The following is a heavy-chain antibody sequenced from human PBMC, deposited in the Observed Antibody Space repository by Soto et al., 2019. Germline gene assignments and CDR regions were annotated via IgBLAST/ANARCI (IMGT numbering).Heavy chain of an antibody. Sequence: QVQVVQSGAEVKKPGASVKVSCEASSSTFTTYGISWVRQAPGQGLEWMGWINTYNGDTKYAQKLQGRVTMTTDASRSTAYMELRSLRSDDTAVYYCATLVRKSFGDYGKNYYGMDVWGQGTAVTVSS. V-gene: IGHV1-18*01. CDR1: SSTFTTYG. CDR2: INTYNGDT. D-gene: IGHD4-17*01. J-gene: IGHJ6*02. CDR3: ATLVRKSFGDYGKNYYGMDV.